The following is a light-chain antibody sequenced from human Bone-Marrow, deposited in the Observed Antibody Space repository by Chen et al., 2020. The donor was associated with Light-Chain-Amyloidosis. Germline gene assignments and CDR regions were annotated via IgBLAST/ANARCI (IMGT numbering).Light chain of an antibody. J-gene: IGLJ1*01. CDR3: QSYDSSLSGYV. CDR1: SANIGAGYD. V-gene: IGLV1-40*01. CDR2: ANN. Sequence: QSVLTQPPSVSGAPGQRVTVSCTGRSANIGAGYDVPWYQQLTGTAPKLLIYANNKRPSGVPDRFSGSKSVTSASLAITGLRAEDEADYYCQSYDSSLSGYVFGTGTKVTVL.